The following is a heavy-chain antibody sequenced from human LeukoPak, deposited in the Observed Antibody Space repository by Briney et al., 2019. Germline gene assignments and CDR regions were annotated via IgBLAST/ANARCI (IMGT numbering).Heavy chain of an antibody. V-gene: IGHV3-49*04. CDR1: GFTFSSSA. D-gene: IGHD4-17*01. Sequence: GGSLRLSCIASGFTFSSSAMSWVRQAPGKGLEWVGFIRSKAYGGTTEYAASVKDRFTISRDDSKSIAYLQMNSLKTEDTAVYYCTRETTPYYWGQGTLVTVSS. J-gene: IGHJ4*02. CDR3: TRETTPYY. CDR2: IRSKAYGGTT.